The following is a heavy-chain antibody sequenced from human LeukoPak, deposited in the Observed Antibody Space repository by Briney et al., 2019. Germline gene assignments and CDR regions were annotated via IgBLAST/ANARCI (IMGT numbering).Heavy chain of an antibody. D-gene: IGHD3-10*01. CDR2: INDGGTYT. Sequence: GGSLRLSCAASGFAFREYWMHWVRQTPGTGLMWAARINDGGTYTAYADSVKGRFTVSRDNAENTLYLQMNTLRVEDTAIYYCAREIKIQGFRAFDFWGQGTPVTVSS. V-gene: IGHV3-74*01. J-gene: IGHJ4*02. CDR1: GFAFREYW. CDR3: AREIKIQGFRAFDF.